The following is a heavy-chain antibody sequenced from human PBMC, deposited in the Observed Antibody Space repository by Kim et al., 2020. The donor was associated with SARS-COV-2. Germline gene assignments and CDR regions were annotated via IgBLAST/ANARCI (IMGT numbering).Heavy chain of an antibody. Sequence: GGSLRLSCAASGFTFSSYAMHWVRQAPGKGLEWVAVIWYDGSNKYYADSVKGRFTISRDNSKNTLYLQMNSLRAEDTAVYYCASRGYLPQGWGQGTMVTVSS. J-gene: IGHJ3*01. D-gene: IGHD1-1*01. V-gene: IGHV3-33*01. CDR1: GFTFSSYA. CDR3: ASRGYLPQG. CDR2: IWYDGSNK.